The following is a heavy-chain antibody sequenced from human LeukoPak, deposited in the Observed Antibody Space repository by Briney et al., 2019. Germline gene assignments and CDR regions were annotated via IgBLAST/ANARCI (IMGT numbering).Heavy chain of an antibody. CDR2: INHSVGT. D-gene: IGHD3-16*01. J-gene: IGHJ6*03. CDR1: SGSFSGYY. Sequence: ASETRSLTCSVYSGSFSGYYWSWIRQPPGKGLEWIGEINHSVGTNYNPSLKSRVTISVDTSKNQFSLKLSSVTAADTAVYYCARETSPKGAHYMDVWGKGTTVTISS. V-gene: IGHV4-34*01. CDR3: ARETSPKGAHYMDV.